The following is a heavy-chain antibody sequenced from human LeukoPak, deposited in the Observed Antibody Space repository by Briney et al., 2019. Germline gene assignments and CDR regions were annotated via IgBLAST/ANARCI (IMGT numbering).Heavy chain of an antibody. V-gene: IGHV3-11*04. CDR3: ARSSTYYDSSGYDDY. CDR1: GFTFSDYY. D-gene: IGHD3-22*01. J-gene: IGHJ4*02. Sequence: GGSLRLSCAASGFTFSDYYMSWIRQAPGKGLEWVSYISSSGSTIYYADSVKGRFTISRDNAKNSLYLQMNSLRAEDTAVYYCARSSTYYDSSGYDDYWGQGTLVTVSS. CDR2: ISSSGSTI.